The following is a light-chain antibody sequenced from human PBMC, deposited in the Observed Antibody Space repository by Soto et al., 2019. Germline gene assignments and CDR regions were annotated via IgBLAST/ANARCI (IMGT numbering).Light chain of an antibody. Sequence: TVLKPSPGTLSLAPGEIFPLYFRASQSVTTRLAWYQHKHGQAPTILMSGESNRASGVPVRFSGSGSGKDFTITITRMENEDFALYYCKQYGGSQITCGLGTQLEIK. V-gene: IGKV3-20*01. CDR1: QSVTTR. J-gene: IGKJ5*01. CDR2: GES. CDR3: KQYGGSQIT.